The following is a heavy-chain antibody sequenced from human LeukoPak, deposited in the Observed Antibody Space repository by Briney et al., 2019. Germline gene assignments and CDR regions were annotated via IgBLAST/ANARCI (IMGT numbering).Heavy chain of an antibody. CDR1: GFTFSSYS. Sequence: PGGSLRLSCAASGFTFSSYSMNWVRQAPGKGLEWVSSISSSSSYIYYADSVKGRFTISRDNAKNSLYLQMNSLRAEDTAVYYCTGNYYGSGSYADFDYWGQGTLVTVS. J-gene: IGHJ4*02. CDR2: ISSSSSYI. CDR3: TGNYYGSGSYADFDY. V-gene: IGHV3-21*01. D-gene: IGHD3-10*01.